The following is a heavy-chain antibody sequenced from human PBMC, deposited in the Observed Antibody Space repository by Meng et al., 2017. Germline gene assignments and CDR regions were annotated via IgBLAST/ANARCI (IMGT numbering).Heavy chain of an antibody. D-gene: IGHD1-26*01. CDR2: INTNTGNP. CDR1: GYRFTSYS. CDR3: ARASGWELPVY. J-gene: IGHJ4*02. Sequence: ASVKVSCKASGYRFTSYSIGWVRQAPGQGLEWMGWINTNTGNPTYAQGFTGRFVFSLDTSVSTAYLQISSLKAEDAAVYYCARASGWELPVYWGQGTLVTVSS. V-gene: IGHV7-4-1*02.